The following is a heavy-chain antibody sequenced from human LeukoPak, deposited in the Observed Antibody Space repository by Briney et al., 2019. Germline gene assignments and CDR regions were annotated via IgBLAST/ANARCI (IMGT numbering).Heavy chain of an antibody. CDR2: IHSNGYT. V-gene: IGHV4-4*09. J-gene: IGHJ5*02. Sequence: SETLSLTCTVSGGSISGYYWRGIRQPPGQALEGIAYIHSNGYTNYNPSLKRLVTISVDTSKNQFSLKVTSVTAADTAMYYCTKREGPMSGSYDYFDPWGQGTLVTVS. CDR3: TKREGPMSGSYDYFDP. D-gene: IGHD1-26*01. CDR1: GGSISGYY.